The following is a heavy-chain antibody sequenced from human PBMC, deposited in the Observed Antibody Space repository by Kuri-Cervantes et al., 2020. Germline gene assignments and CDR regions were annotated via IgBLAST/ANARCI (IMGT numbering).Heavy chain of an antibody. Sequence: ASVKVSCKASGYSFTGHYMHWVRQAPGHGLEWMGWVDPNSGGANYAQKFQGWATMTRDTSISIAYMELSRLRSDDTAVYYCARGEAYYGSGSDQKVGDYWGQGTLVTVSS. CDR2: VDPNSGGA. CDR3: ARGEAYYGSGSDQKVGDY. D-gene: IGHD3-10*01. V-gene: IGHV1-2*04. CDR1: GYSFTGHY. J-gene: IGHJ4*02.